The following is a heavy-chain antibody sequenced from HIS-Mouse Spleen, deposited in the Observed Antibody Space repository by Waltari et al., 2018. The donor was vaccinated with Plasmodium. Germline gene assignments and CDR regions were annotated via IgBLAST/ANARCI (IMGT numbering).Heavy chain of an antibody. Sequence: QVQLQESGPGLVTPSETLSRTCTVPGGSISSYYWSWIRQPPGKGLEWIGDIYYSGSTNYNPSLKSRVTISVDTSKNQFSLKLSSVTAADTAVYYCARGVSSYSGYDDAFDIWGQGTMVTVSS. CDR1: GGSISSYY. CDR2: IYYSGST. CDR3: ARGVSSYSGYDDAFDI. J-gene: IGHJ3*02. D-gene: IGHD5-12*01. V-gene: IGHV4-59*01.